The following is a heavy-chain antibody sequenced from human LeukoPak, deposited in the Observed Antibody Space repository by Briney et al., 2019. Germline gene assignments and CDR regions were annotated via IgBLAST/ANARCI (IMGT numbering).Heavy chain of an antibody. CDR3: ARDVPATVTYVLTPDY. CDR1: GFTFSSYA. CDR2: ISYDGSNK. D-gene: IGHD4-17*01. J-gene: IGHJ4*02. Sequence: PGGSLRLSCAASGFTFSSYAMHWVRQAPGKGLEWVAVISYDGSNKYYADSVKGRFTISRDNSKNTLYLQMNSLRPEDTAVYFCARDVPATVTYVLTPDYWGQGTLVTVSS. V-gene: IGHV3-30*04.